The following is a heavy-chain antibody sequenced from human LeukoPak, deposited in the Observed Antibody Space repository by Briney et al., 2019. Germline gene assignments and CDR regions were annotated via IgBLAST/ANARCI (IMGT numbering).Heavy chain of an antibody. CDR2: ISSSSSYI. CDR3: ARVSDNWNYVDAFDI. V-gene: IGHV3-21*01. J-gene: IGHJ3*02. D-gene: IGHD1-7*01. Sequence: VXXISSSSSYIYYADSVKGRFTISRDNAKNSLYLQMNSLRAEDTAVYYCARVSDNWNYVDAFDIWGQGTMVTVSS.